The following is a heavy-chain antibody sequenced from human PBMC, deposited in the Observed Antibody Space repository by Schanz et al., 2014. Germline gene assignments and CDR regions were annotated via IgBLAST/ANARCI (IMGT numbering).Heavy chain of an antibody. CDR2: IIPFLAVS. Sequence: QDQLLQSGAAVKKPGSSVRVSCKASGGTLDTYKIAWVRQVPGPGLEWMGRIIPFLAVSNYAQDFQGRITITADRATSTVHMDLRSLRTEDTGLEYCARAGRGYAYTVNSYPMDVWGQGTTVIVSS. CDR1: GGTLDTYK. V-gene: IGHV1-69*02. J-gene: IGHJ6*02. D-gene: IGHD3-16*01. CDR3: ARAGRGYAYTVNSYPMDV.